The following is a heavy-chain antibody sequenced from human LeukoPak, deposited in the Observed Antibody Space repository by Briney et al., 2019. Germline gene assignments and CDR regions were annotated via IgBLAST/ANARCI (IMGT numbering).Heavy chain of an antibody. CDR2: ISSSGSTI. V-gene: IGHV3-11*01. Sequence: PGGSLRLSCAASGFTLSDYYMSWIRQAPGKGLEWVSYISSSGSTIYYADSVKGRFTISRDNAKNSLYLQMNSLRAEDTAVYYCAREILYSYGSYYFDYWGQGTLVTVSS. CDR3: AREILYSYGSYYFDY. J-gene: IGHJ4*02. D-gene: IGHD5-18*01. CDR1: GFTLSDYY.